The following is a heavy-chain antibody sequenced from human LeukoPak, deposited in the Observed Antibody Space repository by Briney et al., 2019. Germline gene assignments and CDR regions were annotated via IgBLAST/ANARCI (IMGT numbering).Heavy chain of an antibody. CDR2: ISAYNGNT. CDR3: ARAPMVRGPALDYYYYYMDV. CDR1: GYTFTSYG. J-gene: IGHJ6*03. D-gene: IGHD3-10*01. Sequence: ASVKVSCKASGYTFTSYGISWVRQAPGQGLEWMGWISAYNGNTNYAQKLQGRVTMTTDTSTSTAYVELRSLRFDDTAVYYCARAPMVRGPALDYYYYYMDVWGKGTTVTISS. V-gene: IGHV1-18*01.